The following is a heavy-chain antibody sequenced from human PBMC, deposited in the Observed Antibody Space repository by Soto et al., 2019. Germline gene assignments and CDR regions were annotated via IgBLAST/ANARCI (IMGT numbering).Heavy chain of an antibody. CDR2: INHSGST. J-gene: IGHJ4*02. Sequence: QVQLQQWGAGLLKPSETLSLTCAVYGGSFSGYYWTWIRQPPGTGLEWIGEINHSGSTNYNPSLKSRVTISVDTSKHQFSLPLTSVTAADTAVYYCARDKITGRFDYWGQGTLVTVSS. V-gene: IGHV4-34*01. CDR3: ARDKITGRFDY. D-gene: IGHD2-8*02. CDR1: GGSFSGYY.